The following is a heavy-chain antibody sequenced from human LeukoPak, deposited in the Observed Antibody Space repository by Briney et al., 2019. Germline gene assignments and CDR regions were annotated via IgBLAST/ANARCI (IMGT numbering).Heavy chain of an antibody. D-gene: IGHD2-15*01. CDR2: ISSGGNT. V-gene: IGHV3-53*01. J-gene: IGHJ4*02. Sequence: GGSLRLSCKVSGFTVSSNSWSWVRQAPGKGLEWVSFISSGGNTDHSDSVKGRFTISRDNSKNTLYLQMNSLRAEDTAIYYCARRAGEYSHPYDYWGQGTLVAVSS. CDR3: ARRAGEYSHPYDY. CDR1: GFTVSSNS.